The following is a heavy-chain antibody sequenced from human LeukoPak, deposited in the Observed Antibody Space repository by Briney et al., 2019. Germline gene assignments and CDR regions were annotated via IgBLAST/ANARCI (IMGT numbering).Heavy chain of an antibody. CDR2: IKQGGSEK. Sequence: PGGSLRLSCAASGFTFRNYWMSWVRQAPGKGLEWVANIKQGGSEKYFVDSVKGRFTISRDNAKNSLYLQMNSLRAEDAAVYYCARDSYSLFDYWGQGTLVTVSS. CDR1: GFTFRNYW. D-gene: IGHD1-26*01. J-gene: IGHJ4*02. CDR3: ARDSYSLFDY. V-gene: IGHV3-7*05.